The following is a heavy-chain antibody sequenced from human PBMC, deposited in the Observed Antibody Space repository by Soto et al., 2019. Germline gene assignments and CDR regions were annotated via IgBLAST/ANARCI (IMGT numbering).Heavy chain of an antibody. CDR3: AIDLSYFDFWSGYLF. V-gene: IGHV1-18*01. CDR1: GYTFTSYG. D-gene: IGHD3-3*01. CDR2: ISAYNGNT. Sequence: QVQLVQSGAEVKKPGASVKVSCKASGYTFTSYGIGWVRQAPGQGLEWMGWISAYNGNTNYAQKLQGRVTMTTDTTTSTAYLELRFLRFDDTAVYWCAIDLSYFDFWSGYLFWGQGSLVTVSS. J-gene: IGHJ4*02.